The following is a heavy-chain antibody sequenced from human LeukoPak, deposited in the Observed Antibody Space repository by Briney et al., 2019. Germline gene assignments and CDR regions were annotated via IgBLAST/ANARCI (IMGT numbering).Heavy chain of an antibody. D-gene: IGHD2-15*01. CDR3: AKGLGYCSGGSCYPDY. J-gene: IGHJ4*02. Sequence: GRSLRVYCAGAGLACGSYAMHWVRQAPGKGLEWVSGISWNSGSIGYADSVKGRFTISRDNAKNSLYLQMNSLRAEDTALYYCAKGLGYCSGGSCYPDYWGQGTLVTVSS. V-gene: IGHV3-9*01. CDR1: GLACGSYA. CDR2: ISWNSGSI.